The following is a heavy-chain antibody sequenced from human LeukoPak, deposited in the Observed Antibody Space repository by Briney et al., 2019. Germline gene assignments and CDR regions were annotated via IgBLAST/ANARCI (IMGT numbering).Heavy chain of an antibody. CDR3: ARAHTYGDYYYYGMDV. J-gene: IGHJ6*02. Sequence: GGSLRLSCAASGFTFSSYAMSWVRHAPGEGLEWVSAISDSGGTTYYADSVKGRFTISRDNSKNTLYLQMNSLRAEDTAVYYCARAHTYGDYYYYGMDVWGRGTTVTVSS. CDR1: GFTFSSYA. D-gene: IGHD4-17*01. V-gene: IGHV3-23*01. CDR2: ISDSGGTT.